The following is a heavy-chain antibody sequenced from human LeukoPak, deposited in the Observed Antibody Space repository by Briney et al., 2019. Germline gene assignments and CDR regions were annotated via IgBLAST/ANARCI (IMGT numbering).Heavy chain of an antibody. D-gene: IGHD6-19*01. J-gene: IGHJ4*02. CDR1: GFTFSSYA. CDR3: ARPSSGSGPYYYFDY. Sequence: GGSLRLSCAASGFTFSSYAMSWVRQAPGKGLEWVSAFSGSGGSTYYADSVKGRFTISRDNSKNTLYLQMNSLRAEDTAVYYCARPSSGSGPYYYFDYWGQGTLVTVSS. CDR2: FSGSGGST. V-gene: IGHV3-23*01.